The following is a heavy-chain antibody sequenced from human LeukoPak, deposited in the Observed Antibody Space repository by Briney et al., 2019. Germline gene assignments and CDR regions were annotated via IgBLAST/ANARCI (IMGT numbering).Heavy chain of an antibody. CDR1: GGSISSYY. V-gene: IGHV4-59*01. J-gene: IGHJ6*03. D-gene: IGHD3-10*01. CDR3: ARDTARAAGGAYYYYMDV. CDR2: IYYSGST. Sequence: PSETLSLTCTVSGGSISSYYWSWIRQPPGKGLEWIGYIYYSGSTNYNPSLKSRVTISVDTSKNQFSLKLSSVTAADTAVYYCARDTARAAGGAYYYYMDVWGNGTTVTVSS.